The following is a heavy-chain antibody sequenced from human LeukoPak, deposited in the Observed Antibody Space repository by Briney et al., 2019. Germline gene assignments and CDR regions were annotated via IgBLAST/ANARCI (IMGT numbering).Heavy chain of an antibody. CDR2: INHSGST. CDR1: GGSFSGYY. CDR3: ARGADCSGGNCYSYYFDY. Sequence: SETLSLTCAVYGGSFSGYYWSWIRQPPGKGLEWIGEINHSGSTNYNPSLKSRVTISVDTSKNQFSLKLSSVTAADTAVYYCARGADCSGGNCYSYYFDYWGQGTLVTVSS. J-gene: IGHJ4*02. D-gene: IGHD2-15*01. V-gene: IGHV4-34*01.